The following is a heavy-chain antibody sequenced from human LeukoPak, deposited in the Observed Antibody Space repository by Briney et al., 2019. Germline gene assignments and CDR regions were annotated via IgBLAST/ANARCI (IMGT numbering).Heavy chain of an antibody. CDR2: TYYKSKWYD. J-gene: IGHJ6*02. CDR1: GDSVSSNNAA. CDR3: AREGVSMIRGIIFNYYGMDV. Sequence: SQTLSLTCVISGDSVSSNNAAWNWIRQSPSRGLEWLGRTYYKSKWYDDYAVSVKSRITIKPDTSRNQFSLQLKSVTPEDTAVYYCAREGVSMIRGIIFNYYGMDVWGQGTAVRVSS. V-gene: IGHV6-1*01. D-gene: IGHD3-10*01.